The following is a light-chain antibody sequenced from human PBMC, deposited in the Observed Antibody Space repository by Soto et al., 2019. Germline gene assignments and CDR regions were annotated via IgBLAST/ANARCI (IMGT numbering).Light chain of an antibody. CDR3: QTYDKAPWT. Sequence: TRIPKSQSSLPALEEARVTIISRASRGINTNLAGYQQKPGKAPNLLIYAAFTLQSGVPSRFSASGSGTDFILTISAWQSEDVGTYFCQTYDKAPWTFGPGTRV. CDR1: RGINTN. CDR2: AAF. V-gene: IGKV1-27*01. J-gene: IGKJ1*01.